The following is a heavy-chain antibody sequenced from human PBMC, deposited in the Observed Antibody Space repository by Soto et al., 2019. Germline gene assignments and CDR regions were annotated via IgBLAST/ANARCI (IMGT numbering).Heavy chain of an antibody. J-gene: IGHJ4*02. CDR2: IYSGGNT. CDR1: GFTVSNNY. CDR3: ASPTGDPRGRGYYFDY. V-gene: IGHV3-53*01. Sequence: EVQLVESGGGLIQPGGSLRLSCAASGFTVSNNYMSWVRQPPGKGPEWVSIIYSGGNTYYADAVKGRFTISRDNSKNTLYLQMNSRRAEDTAIYYCASPTGDPRGRGYYFDYWGRGTLVTVSS. D-gene: IGHD7-27*01.